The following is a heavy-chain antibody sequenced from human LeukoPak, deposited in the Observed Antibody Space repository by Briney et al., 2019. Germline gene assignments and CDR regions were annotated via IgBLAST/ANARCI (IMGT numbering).Heavy chain of an antibody. D-gene: IGHD2-2*01. CDR3: AREREYCSSTSCSQNYYYGMDV. J-gene: IGHJ6*02. V-gene: IGHV3-21*01. CDR2: ISSSSSYI. Sequence: GGSLRLSYAASGFTFSSYSMNWVRQAPGKGLEWVSSISSSSSYIYYADSVKGRFTISRDNAKNSLYLQMNSLRAEDTAVYYCAREREYCSSTSCSQNYYYGMDVWGQGTTVTVSS. CDR1: GFTFSSYS.